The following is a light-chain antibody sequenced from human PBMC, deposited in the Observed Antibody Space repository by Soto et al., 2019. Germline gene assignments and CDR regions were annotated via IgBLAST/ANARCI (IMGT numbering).Light chain of an antibody. J-gene: IGLJ2*01. V-gene: IGLV2-11*01. Sequence: QSALTQPRSVSGSPGQSVTISCTGTSSDVGGYNYVSWYQQHPGKAPKLMIYDVSKRPSGVPDRFSGSKSGNTASLTISGLQAEDEADYYCCSYAGSTLPFGGGTQLTV. CDR2: DVS. CDR3: CSYAGSTLP. CDR1: SSDVGGYNY.